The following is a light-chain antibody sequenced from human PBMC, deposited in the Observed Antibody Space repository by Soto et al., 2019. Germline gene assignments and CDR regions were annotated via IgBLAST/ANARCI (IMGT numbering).Light chain of an antibody. CDR2: GAS. CDR1: QSVSSSY. V-gene: IGKV3-20*01. Sequence: EIVLTQSPATLSLSPGERSTLSCMASQSVSSSYLAWYQQKPGQAPRLLIYGASSRATGITDRFSGSGSGTDFTLTISRLEPEDFAVYYCRQYGSSPKTVGQGTKVDIK. CDR3: RQYGSSPKT. J-gene: IGKJ1*01.